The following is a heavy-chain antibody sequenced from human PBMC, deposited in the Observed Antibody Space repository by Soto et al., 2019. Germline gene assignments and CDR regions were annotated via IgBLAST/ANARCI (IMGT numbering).Heavy chain of an antibody. D-gene: IGHD6-6*01. CDR2: ISAYNGNT. CDR3: ARDILYSSSFDFDY. J-gene: IGHJ4*02. V-gene: IGHV1-18*01. Sequence: ASVKVSCKASGYTFTSYGISWVRQAPGQGLEWMGWISAYNGNTNYAQKLQGRVTMTTDTSTSTAYMELRSLRSDDTAVYYCARDILYSSSFDFDYWGQGTLVTVYS. CDR1: GYTFTSYG.